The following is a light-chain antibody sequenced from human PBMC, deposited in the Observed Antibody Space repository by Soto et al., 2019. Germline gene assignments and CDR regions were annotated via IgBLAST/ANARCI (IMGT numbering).Light chain of an antibody. CDR2: STN. CDR3: VLYMGSGISV. J-gene: IGLJ2*01. Sequence: QAVVTQDPSFSVSPGRTVTLTCALSSGSVSTSYYPSWYQQTPGQAPRTLIYSTNTRSSGVPDRFSGSILGNKAALTITGAQADDESDYYCVLYMGSGISVFGGGTKLTVL. V-gene: IGLV8-61*01. CDR1: SGSVSTSYY.